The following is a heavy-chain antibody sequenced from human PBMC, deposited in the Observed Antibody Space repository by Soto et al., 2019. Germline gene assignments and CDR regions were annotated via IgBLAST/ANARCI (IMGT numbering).Heavy chain of an antibody. CDR1: GGSISSGSYY. Sequence: PSETLSLTCTVSGGSISSGSYYWGWIRQPPGKGLEWIGSIYYSGSTYYNPSLKSRVTISVDTSKNQFSLKLSSVTAADTAVYYCARLPPIAVAGVDYWGQGTLVTVS. CDR2: IYYSGST. J-gene: IGHJ4*02. V-gene: IGHV4-39*01. CDR3: ARLPPIAVAGVDY. D-gene: IGHD6-19*01.